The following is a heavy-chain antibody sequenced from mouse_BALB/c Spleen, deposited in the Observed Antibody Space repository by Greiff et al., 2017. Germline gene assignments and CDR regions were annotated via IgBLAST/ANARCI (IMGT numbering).Heavy chain of an antibody. J-gene: IGHJ4*01. CDR3: ASPTAPSMDY. Sequence: VHVKQSGAELVKPGASVKLSCTASGFNIKDTYMHWVKQRPEQGLEWIGRIDPANGNTKYDPKFQGKATITADTSSNTAYLQLSSLTSEDTAVYYCASPTAPSMDYWGQGTSVTVSS. CDR1: GFNIKDTY. D-gene: IGHD1-2*01. V-gene: IGHV14-3*02. CDR2: IDPANGNT.